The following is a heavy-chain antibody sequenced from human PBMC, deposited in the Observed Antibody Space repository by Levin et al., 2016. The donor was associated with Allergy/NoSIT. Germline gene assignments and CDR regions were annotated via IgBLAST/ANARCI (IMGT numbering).Heavy chain of an antibody. CDR3: ARDLDFYGSGSYYFDY. CDR2: ISSSSSYI. V-gene: IGHV3-21*01. D-gene: IGHD3-10*01. Sequence: LSLTCAASGFTFSSYSMNWVRQAPGKGLEWVSSISSSSSYIYYADSVKGRFTISRDNAKNSLYLQMNSLRAEDTAVYYCARDLDFYGSGSYYFDYWGQGTLVTVSS. J-gene: IGHJ4*02. CDR1: GFTFSSYS.